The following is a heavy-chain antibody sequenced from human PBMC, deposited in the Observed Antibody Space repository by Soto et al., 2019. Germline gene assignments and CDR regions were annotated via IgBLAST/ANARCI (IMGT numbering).Heavy chain of an antibody. J-gene: IGHJ4*02. V-gene: IGHV3-33*01. CDR2: ISYDVSTK. CDR1: GFSFSSFG. Sequence: QVQLVESGGGAVQPGTSLRLSCAASGFSFSSFGMHWVRQAPGKGLEWVAVISYDVSTKDYVDSVKGRFTISRDNSKNMLYLQMSSLSAEDRAVYYWARDWLGEYFDYWGQGTLVTVSS. CDR3: ARDWLGEYFDY. D-gene: IGHD3-10*01.